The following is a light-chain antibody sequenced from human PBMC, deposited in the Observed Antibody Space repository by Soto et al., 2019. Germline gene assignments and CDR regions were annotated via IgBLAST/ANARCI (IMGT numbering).Light chain of an antibody. V-gene: IGKV3-15*01. CDR3: LHYNDWPRWT. Sequence: EIVMTQSPATLSLSPWERATLSCRASQSVSSDLAWYQQVPGQAPRLLIFGASTRATGIPARFSGSGSGTEFTLTISSLQSKDFAVYYCLHYNDWPRWTFGQGTKVDIK. J-gene: IGKJ1*01. CDR1: QSVSSD. CDR2: GAS.